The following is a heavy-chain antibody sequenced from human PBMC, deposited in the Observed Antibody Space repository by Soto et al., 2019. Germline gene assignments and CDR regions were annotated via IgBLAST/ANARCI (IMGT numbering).Heavy chain of an antibody. V-gene: IGHV1-2*04. Sequence: ASVKVSCKASGYTFTGYYMHWVRQAPGQGLEWMGWINPNSGGTNYAQKFQGWVTMTRDTSISTAHMELSRLRSDDTAVYYCARDGQFKSSSWYLHYYYGMDVWGQGTTVTVSS. CDR2: INPNSGGT. CDR3: ARDGQFKSSSWYLHYYYGMDV. D-gene: IGHD6-13*01. J-gene: IGHJ6*02. CDR1: GYTFTGYY.